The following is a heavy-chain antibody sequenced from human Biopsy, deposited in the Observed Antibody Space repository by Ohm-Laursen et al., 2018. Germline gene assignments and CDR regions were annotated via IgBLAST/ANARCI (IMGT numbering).Heavy chain of an antibody. CDR1: GGSISSDY. CDR3: ARATNSTGWPYYYFYGMDV. V-gene: IGHV4-59*01. J-gene: IGHJ6*02. Sequence: TLSLTCAVSGGSISSDYWSWIRQTPGKGLEWIGYIYYSGSTNYNPSLKSRVTISVDTSKNQSSLRLNSVTAADTAVYYCARATNSTGWPYYYFYGMDVWAKGPRSPSP. CDR2: IYYSGST. D-gene: IGHD2/OR15-2a*01.